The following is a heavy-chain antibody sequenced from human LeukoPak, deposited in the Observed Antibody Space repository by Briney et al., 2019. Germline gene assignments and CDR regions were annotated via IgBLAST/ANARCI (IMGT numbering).Heavy chain of an antibody. CDR2: IWYDGSNK. Sequence: PGGSLRLSCAASGFTFSSYGMHWVRQAPGKGLEWVAVIWYDGSNKYYADSVKGRFTIYRDNSKNTLYLQMNSQRAEDTAVYYCARDLRLVYYYYGMDVWGQGTTVTVSS. V-gene: IGHV3-33*01. CDR1: GFTFSSYG. D-gene: IGHD6-19*01. J-gene: IGHJ6*02. CDR3: ARDLRLVYYYYGMDV.